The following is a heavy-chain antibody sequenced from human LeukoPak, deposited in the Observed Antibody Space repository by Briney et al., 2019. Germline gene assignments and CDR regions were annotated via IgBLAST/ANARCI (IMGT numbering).Heavy chain of an antibody. J-gene: IGHJ4*02. D-gene: IGHD6-19*01. CDR2: IWYDGSNK. CDR3: AKELQAGWYYFDY. CDR1: GLTFSSYG. Sequence: GGSLRLSCAASGLTFSSYGMHWVRQAPGKGLEWVTVIWYDGSNKYYAASVKGRFTICRDNSKNTLYLQMNSLRAQDTAVYYCAKELQAGWYYFDYWGQGTLVTVSS. V-gene: IGHV3-33*06.